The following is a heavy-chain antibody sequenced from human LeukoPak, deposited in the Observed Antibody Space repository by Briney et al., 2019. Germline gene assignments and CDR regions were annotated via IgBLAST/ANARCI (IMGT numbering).Heavy chain of an antibody. Sequence: SETLSLTCTVSGGSISSYYWSWIRQPPGKGLEWIGYIYYSGSTNYNPSLKSRVTISVDTSKNQFSLKLSSVTAADTAVYYCARRGYSYGYSYAFDIWGQGTMVTVSS. CDR3: ARRGYSYGYSYAFDI. CDR2: IYYSGST. V-gene: IGHV4-59*08. D-gene: IGHD5-18*01. CDR1: GGSISSYY. J-gene: IGHJ3*02.